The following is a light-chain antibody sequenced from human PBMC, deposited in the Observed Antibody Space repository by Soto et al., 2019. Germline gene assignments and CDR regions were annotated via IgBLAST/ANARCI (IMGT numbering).Light chain of an antibody. V-gene: IGLV2-23*02. CDR3: CSHAGGGTDV. J-gene: IGLJ1*01. CDR1: SSDVGSYNL. CDR2: DVN. Sequence: QSALTQPASVSGSPGQSITISCTGSSSDVGSYNLVSWFQQHPGKAPNLIIYDVNKWPSGVSNRFSGSKSGNTASLTVSGLQAEDEADYFCCSHAGGGTDVFGTGTKLTVL.